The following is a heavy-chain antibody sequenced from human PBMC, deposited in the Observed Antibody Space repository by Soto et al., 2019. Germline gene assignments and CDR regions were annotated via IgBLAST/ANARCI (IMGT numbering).Heavy chain of an antibody. CDR2: IIGSGGSP. Sequence: GGSLRLSCAASGFTFSSYAVSWVRQAPGKGLEWVSAIIGSGGSPYYADSVKGRFTSSRDNSKNTLYLQMNSLRAEDTAVYYCAKVGIMGIVGAYDWFAPWGQGTLVTVSS. J-gene: IGHJ5*02. CDR3: AKVGIMGIVGAYDWFAP. V-gene: IGHV3-23*01. CDR1: GFTFSSYA. D-gene: IGHD1-26*01.